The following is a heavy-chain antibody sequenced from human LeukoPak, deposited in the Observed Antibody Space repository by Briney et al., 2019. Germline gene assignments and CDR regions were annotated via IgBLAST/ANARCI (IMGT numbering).Heavy chain of an antibody. CDR2: FSPHDGDT. J-gene: IGHJ4*02. CDR3: AREAADHLDY. CDR1: GYTFTNYK. V-gene: IGHV1-18*01. Sequence: ASVKVSCKPSGYTFTNYKLAWVRQALGEGLESLGWFSPHDGDTNYATKFQGRVTLTTDTSTSTGYMELSSLRSDETTVYYCAREAADHLDYGGEGTLVTVSS.